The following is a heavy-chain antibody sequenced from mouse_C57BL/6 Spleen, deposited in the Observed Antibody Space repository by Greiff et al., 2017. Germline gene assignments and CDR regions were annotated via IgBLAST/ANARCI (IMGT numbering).Heavy chain of an antibody. CDR2: IAPNSGGT. Sequence: QVQLQQPGAELVKPGASVKLSCTASGYTFTSYWMHWVKQRPGRGLEWIGRIAPNSGGTKYNEKFKSKATLTVDKPASTAYMQLSSLTSEDSAVYYGARGWLQGAMDYWGQGTSVTVSS. CDR1: GYTFTSYW. V-gene: IGHV1-72*01. J-gene: IGHJ4*01. D-gene: IGHD2-2*01. CDR3: ARGWLQGAMDY.